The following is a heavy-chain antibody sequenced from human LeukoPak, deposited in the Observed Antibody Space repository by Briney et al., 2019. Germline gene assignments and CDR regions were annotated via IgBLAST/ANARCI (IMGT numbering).Heavy chain of an antibody. V-gene: IGHV4-34*01. J-gene: IGHJ4*02. CDR1: GGSFSNYY. CDR3: ARPHSTFFDQDAAYYFDY. D-gene: IGHD3-9*01. Sequence: SETLSLTCTVYGGSFSNYYWSWIRQPPGKGLEWIGEINNSGSINHNPSLKSRVTISIDTSKNQFSLKVRSVTAADTGVYYCARPHSTFFDQDAAYYFDYWGQGTLVTVSS. CDR2: INNSGSI.